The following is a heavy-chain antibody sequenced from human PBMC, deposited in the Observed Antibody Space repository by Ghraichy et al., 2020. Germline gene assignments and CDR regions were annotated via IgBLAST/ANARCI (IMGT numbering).Heavy chain of an antibody. CDR2: ISGSGGRT. V-gene: IGHV3-23*01. Sequence: GGSLRLSCAASGFTFSSSAMSWVRQAPGKGLEWVSGISGSGGRTYYADSVKGRFTISRDNSKNTLYLQMNSLRAEDTAVYYCARLLAYCGGDCYSAFGYWGQGTLVTVSS. CDR3: ARLLAYCGGDCYSAFGY. D-gene: IGHD2-21*02. CDR1: GFTFSSSA. J-gene: IGHJ4*02.